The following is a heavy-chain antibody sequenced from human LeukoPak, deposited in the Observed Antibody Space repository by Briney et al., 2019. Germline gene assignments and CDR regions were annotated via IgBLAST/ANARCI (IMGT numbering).Heavy chain of an antibody. CDR1: GFTFSSYS. D-gene: IGHD6-6*01. CDR3: ARDSLLSGTSSDC. V-gene: IGHV3-7*01. CDR2: INQDGGTK. J-gene: IGHJ4*02. Sequence: GGSLRLSCAASGFTFSSYSMNWVRQAPGKGLEWVANINQDGGTKYYADSVRGRFTVSRDNARDSLFLDMNSLGAEDTAVYYCARDSLLSGTSSDCWGQGTLVTVSS.